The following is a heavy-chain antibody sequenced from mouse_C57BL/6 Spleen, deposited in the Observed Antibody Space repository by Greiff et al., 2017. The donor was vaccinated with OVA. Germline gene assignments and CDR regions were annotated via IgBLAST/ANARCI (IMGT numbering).Heavy chain of an antibody. CDR1: EYEFPSHD. CDR2: INSDGGST. Sequence: EVQRVESGGGLVQPGESLKLSCESNEYEFPSHDMSWVRKTPEKRLELVAAINSDGGSTYYPDNLERRFIISRDNTKKTLYLHMSSLRSEDTALYYCARHGSYYYGSSHYYAMDYWGQGTSVTVSS. CDR3: ARHGSYYYGSSHYYAMDY. V-gene: IGHV5-2*01. J-gene: IGHJ4*01. D-gene: IGHD1-1*01.